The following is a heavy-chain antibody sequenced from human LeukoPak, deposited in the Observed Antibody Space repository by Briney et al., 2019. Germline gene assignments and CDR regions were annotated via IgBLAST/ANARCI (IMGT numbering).Heavy chain of an antibody. Sequence: GGSLRLSCAVSGFTFSSYIMTWVRQAPGKGLEWVSSISSSSSFIYYADSVRGRFSISRDNAKNSLYLQMNSLRAEDTAVYYCAKGHIVVVTTTRPDYWGQGTLVTVSS. CDR2: ISSSSSFI. CDR3: AKGHIVVVTTTRPDY. CDR1: GFTFSSYI. J-gene: IGHJ4*02. D-gene: IGHD2-21*02. V-gene: IGHV3-21*01.